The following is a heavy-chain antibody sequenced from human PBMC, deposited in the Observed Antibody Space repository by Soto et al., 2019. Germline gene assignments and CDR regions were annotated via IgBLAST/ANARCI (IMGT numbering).Heavy chain of an antibody. CDR1: GGYIRSYY. J-gene: IGHJ6*02. Sequence: SSETLALTCTVSGGYIRSYYWSWSRQPPGKGLEWIGYIYYSGSTNYNPSLKSRVTISVDTSKNQFSLKLSSVTAADTAVYYCARDPAAAGVGGMDVWRQGTTVTGSS. V-gene: IGHV4-59*01. CDR3: ARDPAAAGVGGMDV. D-gene: IGHD6-13*01. CDR2: IYYSGST.